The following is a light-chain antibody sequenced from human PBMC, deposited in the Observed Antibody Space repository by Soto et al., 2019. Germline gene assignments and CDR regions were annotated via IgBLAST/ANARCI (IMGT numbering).Light chain of an antibody. V-gene: IGLV2-14*01. Sequence: QSALTQPASVSGSPGRSITISCTGASSDVGAFNYVSWYQQHPGKAPKLLIYEVSNRPSGLSNRFSGSKSGNTASLTISGLQAEDEADYYCSSYTSSTTRVFGGGTKLTVL. J-gene: IGLJ2*01. CDR2: EVS. CDR3: SSYTSSTTRV. CDR1: SSDVGAFNY.